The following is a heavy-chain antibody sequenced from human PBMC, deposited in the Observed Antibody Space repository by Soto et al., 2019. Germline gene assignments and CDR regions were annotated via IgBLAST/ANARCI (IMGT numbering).Heavy chain of an antibody. J-gene: IGHJ3*02. CDR2: MNPNSGNT. CDR1: GYTFTSYD. D-gene: IGHD3-10*01. V-gene: IGHV1-8*01. CDR3: ARDLDYDSGRSDAFDI. Sequence: ASVKVSCKASGYTFTSYDINWVRQATGQGLEWMGWMNPNSGNTGYAQKFQGRVTMTRNTSISTAYMELSSLRSEDTAVYYCARDLDYDSGRSDAFDIWGQGTMVNVSS.